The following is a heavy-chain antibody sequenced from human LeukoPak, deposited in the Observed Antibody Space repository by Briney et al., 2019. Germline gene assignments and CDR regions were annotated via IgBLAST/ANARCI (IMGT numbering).Heavy chain of an antibody. CDR3: ARVYSSSWYRVLNYYYYMDV. CDR2: IKQDGSEK. V-gene: IGHV3-7*01. Sequence: GGSLRLSCTASGFIFSTSWMTWVRQAPGKGLEWVANIKQDGSEKYYVDSVKGRFTISRDNAKNSLYLQMNSLRAEDTAVYYCARVYSSSWYRVLNYYYYMDVWGKGTTVTVSS. CDR1: GFIFSTSW. J-gene: IGHJ6*03. D-gene: IGHD6-13*01.